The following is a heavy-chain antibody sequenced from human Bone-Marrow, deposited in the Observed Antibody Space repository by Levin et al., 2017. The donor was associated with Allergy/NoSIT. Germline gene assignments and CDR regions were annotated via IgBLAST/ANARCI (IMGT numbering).Heavy chain of an antibody. J-gene: IGHJ6*03. CDR3: AKDEPYTENYYYYYYMDG. CDR2: ISGSGGST. Sequence: GGSLRLSCAASXXXXXXYSMSWVGRRQRKGLEWVSAISGSGGSTYYADSVKGRFTISRDNSKNTLYLQMNSLRAEDTAVYYCAKDEPYTENYYYYYYMDGWGKGTTVTVSS. V-gene: IGHV3-23*01. CDR1: XXXXXXYS.